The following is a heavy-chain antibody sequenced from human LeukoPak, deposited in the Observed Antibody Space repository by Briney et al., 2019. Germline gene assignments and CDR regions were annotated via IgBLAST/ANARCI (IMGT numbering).Heavy chain of an antibody. CDR3: ARAAPSGFWSGSDTSPFDY. CDR1: GGSISTGTDY. CDR2: IYTSGST. V-gene: IGHV4-61*02. D-gene: IGHD3-3*01. J-gene: IGHJ4*02. Sequence: SETLSLTCSVSGGSISTGTDYWSWIRQPAGKGLEWIGRIYTSGSTNYNPSLKSRVTMPVDTSKNQFSLKLSSVTAADTAVYYCARAAPSGFWSGSDTSPFDYWGQGTLVTVSS.